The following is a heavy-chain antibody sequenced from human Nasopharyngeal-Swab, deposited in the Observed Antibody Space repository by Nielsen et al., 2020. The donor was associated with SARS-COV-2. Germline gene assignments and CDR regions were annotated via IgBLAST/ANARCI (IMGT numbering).Heavy chain of an antibody. V-gene: IGHV4-34*01. J-gene: IGHJ6*02. CDR1: GGSFTTYY. D-gene: IGHD2-2*01. CDR3: ARGGVVVGYYGMDV. CDR2: INHSGST. Sequence: SETLSLTCAVYGGSFTTYYWNWIRQSPGKGLEWIGEINHSGSTNYNPSLKSRVTISVDTSKNQFSLKLSSVTAADTAVYYCARGGVVVGYYGMDVWGQGTTVTVSS.